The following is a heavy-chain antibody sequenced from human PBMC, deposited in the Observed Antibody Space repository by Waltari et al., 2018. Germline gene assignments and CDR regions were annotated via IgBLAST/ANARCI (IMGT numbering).Heavy chain of an antibody. Sequence: QVKLQQWGAGLLKPSETLSLTCGVYGGSFSGYYWSWIRQSPGRGLEWIGEINHSGATNNNPSLKSRVTTSVDTSTNQFSLKLNFVTAADTAMYFCARRSPLSLIVVDECAFDVWGNGTMVTVSS. CDR1: GGSFSGYY. D-gene: IGHD3-22*01. CDR3: ARRSPLSLIVVDECAFDV. CDR2: INHSGAT. J-gene: IGHJ3*01. V-gene: IGHV4-34*02.